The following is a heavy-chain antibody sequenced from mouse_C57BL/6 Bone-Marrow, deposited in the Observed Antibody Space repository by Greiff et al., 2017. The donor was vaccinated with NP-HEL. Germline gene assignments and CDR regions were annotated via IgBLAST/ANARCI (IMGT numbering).Heavy chain of an antibody. D-gene: IGHD5-5*01. Sequence: EVQRVESGGGLVKPGGSLKLSCAASGFTFSSYAMSWVRQTPEKRLEWVATISDGGSYTYYPDNVKGRFTISRDNAKNNLYLQMSHLKSEDTAMYYCATTPLGYFDYWGQGTTLTVSS. V-gene: IGHV5-4*01. CDR1: GFTFSSYA. CDR3: ATTPLGYFDY. J-gene: IGHJ2*01. CDR2: ISDGGSYT.